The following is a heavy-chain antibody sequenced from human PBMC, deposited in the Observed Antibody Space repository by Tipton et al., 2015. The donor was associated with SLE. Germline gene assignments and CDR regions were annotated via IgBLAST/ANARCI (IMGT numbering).Heavy chain of an antibody. CDR3: ARVQLALAYAMDV. D-gene: IGHD2-8*01. Sequence: SLRLSCVASGFTFSTYVMTWVRQAPGKGLEWVSSISSSSTYIYYADSVKGRFTISRDNAKNSLYLQMHSLRGEDTGVYYCARVQLALAYAMDVWGQGTTVIVSS. J-gene: IGHJ6*02. V-gene: IGHV3-21*03. CDR1: GFTFSTYV. CDR2: ISSSSTYI.